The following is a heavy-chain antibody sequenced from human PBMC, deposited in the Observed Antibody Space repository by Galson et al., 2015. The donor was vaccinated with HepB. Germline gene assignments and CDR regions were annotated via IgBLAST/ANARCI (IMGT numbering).Heavy chain of an antibody. D-gene: IGHD3-3*01. CDR3: ARGKGRQVLLDYHYYGMDV. CDR1: GLMFDGHA. V-gene: IGHV3-23*01. CDR2: INIKGDVR. Sequence: SLRLSCAVSGLMFDGHAMSWVRQAPGKGLEWVSSINIKGDVRYYADSVRGRFTISRDNSRNTVYLQMSRLRVEDTAVYFCARGKGRQVLLDYHYYGMDVWGQGTTVSVSS. J-gene: IGHJ6*01.